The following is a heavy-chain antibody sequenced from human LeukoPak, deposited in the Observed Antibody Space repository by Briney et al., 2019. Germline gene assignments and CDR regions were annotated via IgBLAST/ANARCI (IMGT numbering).Heavy chain of an antibody. D-gene: IGHD6-19*01. V-gene: IGHV4-4*02. CDR2: IYHSGST. CDR1: GGSISSSNW. CDR3: ARAEAVAGHWFDP. J-gene: IGHJ5*02. Sequence: SGTLSLTCAVSGGSISSSNWWSWVRQPPGKGVEWIGEIYHSGSTNYNPSLKSRVTISVDKSKNQFSLKLSSVTAADTAVYYCARAEAVAGHWFDPWGQGTLVTVSS.